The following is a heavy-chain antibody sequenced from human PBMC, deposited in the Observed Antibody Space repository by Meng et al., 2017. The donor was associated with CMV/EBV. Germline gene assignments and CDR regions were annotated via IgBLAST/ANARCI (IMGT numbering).Heavy chain of an antibody. CDR3: AREDACY. J-gene: IGHJ4*02. CDR1: GFTFSSYA. CDR2: ISYDGSNK. V-gene: IGHV3-30-3*01. Sequence: QVQLVESGGGVVQPGRSLRLSCAASGFTFSSYAMHWVRQAPGKGLEWVAVISYDGSNKYYADSVKGRFTISRDNSKNTLYLQMSSLRAEDTAVYYCAREDACYWGQGTLVTVSS.